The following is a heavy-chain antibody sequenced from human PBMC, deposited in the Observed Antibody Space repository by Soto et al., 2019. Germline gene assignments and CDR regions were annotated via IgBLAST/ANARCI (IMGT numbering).Heavy chain of an antibody. V-gene: IGHV3-23*01. J-gene: IGHJ3*02. CDR3: AKGPYDDFWSGPPGGALDI. D-gene: IGHD3-3*01. CDR1: GFTFSSYA. Sequence: PGGSLRLSCAASGFTFSSYAMSWVRQAPGKGLEWVSAISGSGGSTYYADSVKGRFTISRDNSKNTLYLQMNSLRAEDTAVYYCAKGPYDDFWSGPPGGALDIWGQGTMVTVSS. CDR2: ISGSGGST.